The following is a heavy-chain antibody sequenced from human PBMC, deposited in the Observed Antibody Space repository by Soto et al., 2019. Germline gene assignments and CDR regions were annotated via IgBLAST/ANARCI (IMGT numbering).Heavy chain of an antibody. D-gene: IGHD2-21*02. J-gene: IGHJ4*02. Sequence: LPCTVCGGSNTRGRYYWRFIRQHPWKGLEWIGYIYYSGSTYYNPSLKSRVTISVDKSKKKFSLKLSSVTAADTDVYYCARRSPCGGDCYPFFDYWGQGTRVTAPQ. CDR1: GGSNTRGRYY. CDR3: ARRSPCGGDCYPFFDY. CDR2: IYYSGST. V-gene: IGHV4-31*03.